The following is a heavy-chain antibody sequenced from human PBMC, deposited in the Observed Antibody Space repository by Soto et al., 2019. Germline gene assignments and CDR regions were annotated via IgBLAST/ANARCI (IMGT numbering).Heavy chain of an antibody. J-gene: IGHJ5*02. CDR3: ARGPNHGLSWFDP. CDR1: GFTFSSYG. D-gene: IGHD3-10*01. Sequence: QVQLVESGGGVVQPGRSPRLSCAASGFTFSSYGMHWVRQAPGKGLEWVAVIWYDGSNKYYADSVKGRFTISRDNSKNTLYLQMNSLRAEDTAVYYCARGPNHGLSWFDPWGQGTLVTVSS. V-gene: IGHV3-33*01. CDR2: IWYDGSNK.